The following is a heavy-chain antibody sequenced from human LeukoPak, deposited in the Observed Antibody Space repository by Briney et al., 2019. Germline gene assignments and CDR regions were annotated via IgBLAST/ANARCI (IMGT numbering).Heavy chain of an antibody. V-gene: IGHV1-18*01. CDR1: GYTFTTYG. J-gene: IGHJ4*02. CDR2: ISAYNGDT. CDR3: ARDGCGADCYPAKYYFDY. Sequence: ASVKVSCKASGYTFTTYGISWVRQAPGQGLEWMGWISAYNGDTNYAQKLQGRVTMITDASASTAYMELRSLRSDDTAVYYCARDGCGADCYPAKYYFDYWGQGTLVTVSS. D-gene: IGHD2-21*02.